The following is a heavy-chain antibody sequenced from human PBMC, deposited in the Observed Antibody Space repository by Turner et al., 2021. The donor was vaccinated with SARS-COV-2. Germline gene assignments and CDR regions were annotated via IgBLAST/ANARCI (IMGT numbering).Heavy chain of an antibody. CDR3: ARAAQLTVWFDP. V-gene: IGHV1-8*02. CDR1: GYTFTSYD. D-gene: IGHD3-9*01. CDR2: INPNSGNT. Sequence: VLLVQSGDEVKKPGASLKVSCKAFGYTFTSYDIIWVRQATGQGLEWMGWINPNSGNTGNAQKYQGRVTMTRNTSISTAYMELSSLRSEDTAVYYCARAAQLTVWFDPWGQGTLVTVSS. J-gene: IGHJ5*02.